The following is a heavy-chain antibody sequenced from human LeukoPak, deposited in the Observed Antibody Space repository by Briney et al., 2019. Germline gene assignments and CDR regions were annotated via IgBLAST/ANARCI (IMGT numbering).Heavy chain of an antibody. J-gene: IGHJ4*02. D-gene: IGHD6-19*01. Sequence: SETLSLTCTVSGYSITSDYYWGWVRQPPGKGLEWIGSFYHGGSTYFNPSLRSRVSISVDTSKNQFSLKLSSVTAADTAVYYCARAGRDSSGWYGTSFDYWGQGTLVTVSS. CDR2: FYHGGST. CDR1: GYSITSDYY. V-gene: IGHV4-38-2*02. CDR3: ARAGRDSSGWYGTSFDY.